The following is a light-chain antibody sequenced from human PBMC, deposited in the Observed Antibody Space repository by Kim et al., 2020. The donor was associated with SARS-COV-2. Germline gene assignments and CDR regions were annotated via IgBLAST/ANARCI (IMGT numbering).Light chain of an antibody. J-gene: IGLJ3*02. Sequence: QSVASSCTGTSSDVGSYNYGSWYQQHPGKAPTLMIYDVSKRPSGVPDRFSGSRSGNTASLTISGLQAEDEADYYCCSYAGSYTFWVFGGGTQLTVL. V-gene: IGLV2-11*01. CDR2: DVS. CDR3: CSYAGSYTFWV. CDR1: SSDVGSYNY.